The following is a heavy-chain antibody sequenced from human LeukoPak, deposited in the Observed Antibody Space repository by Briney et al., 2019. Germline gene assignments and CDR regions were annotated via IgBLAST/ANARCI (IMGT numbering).Heavy chain of an antibody. D-gene: IGHD3-10*01. J-gene: IGHJ6*02. V-gene: IGHV3-23*01. CDR2: ISGGGGST. CDR1: GFTFSSYA. CDR3: AKDLWTVPEYGMDV. Sequence: GGSLRLSCAASGFTFSSYAMSWVRQAPGKGLEWVSAISGGGGSTYYADSVKGRFTITRDNSKNTLYLQMNSLRAEDTAVYYCAKDLWTVPEYGMDVWGQGTMVTVSS.